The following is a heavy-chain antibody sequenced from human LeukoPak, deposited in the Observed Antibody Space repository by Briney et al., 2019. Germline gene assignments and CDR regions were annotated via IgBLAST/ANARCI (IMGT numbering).Heavy chain of an antibody. D-gene: IGHD6-19*01. CDR3: AKMTYSSEMGG. CDR2: IYTSGIT. Sequence: PGGSLRLSCAVSGFTVSSNFMSWVRQAPGKGPEWVSVIYTSGITYYADSVRGRFTISRDNSKNTLYLQMDSLTAEDTAVYYCAKMTYSSEMGGWGQGILVTVSS. J-gene: IGHJ4*02. CDR1: GFTVSSNF. V-gene: IGHV3-66*01.